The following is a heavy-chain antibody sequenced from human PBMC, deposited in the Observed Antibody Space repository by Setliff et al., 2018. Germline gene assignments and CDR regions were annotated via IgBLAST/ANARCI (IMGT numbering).Heavy chain of an antibody. CDR2: IYTSWST. Sequence: PSETLSLTCTVSGGSISGFSYWTWIRQPAGKGLEWIGQIYTSWSTNYNPSLKSRVTISLDTSKNQFSLKLNSVTAADTAVYYCARMSGFFYIDVWGNGTAVTVSS. CDR3: ARMSGFFYIDV. J-gene: IGHJ6*03. D-gene: IGHD3-3*01. V-gene: IGHV4-61*09. CDR1: GGSISGFSY.